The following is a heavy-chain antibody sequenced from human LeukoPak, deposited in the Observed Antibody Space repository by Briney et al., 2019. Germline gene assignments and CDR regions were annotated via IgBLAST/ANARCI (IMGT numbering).Heavy chain of an antibody. D-gene: IGHD4-17*01. CDR3: ARDGGVTTTPDY. Sequence: ASVKVSCKACGYTFTSLGINWVRQAPGQGLEWMGWIGTYTGNRNFAQKFQGRVTLTTDTSTSTVYMEQRGLTSDDTAVYYCARDGGVTTTPDYWGQGTLVTVSS. CDR2: IGTYTGNR. J-gene: IGHJ4*02. V-gene: IGHV1-18*01. CDR1: GYTFTSLG.